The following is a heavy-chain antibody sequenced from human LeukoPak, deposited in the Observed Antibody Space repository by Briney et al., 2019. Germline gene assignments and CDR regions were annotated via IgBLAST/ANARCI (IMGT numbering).Heavy chain of an antibody. J-gene: IGHJ5*02. Sequence: GGSLRLSCAASGFTFRSYAMSWVRQAPGKGLEWVSAISASGGTTYYADSVKGRFTISRDNSKNTLYLQMSSLRAEDTAVYYCAKEPREYCSSTSCPNWIDPWGQGTLVTVSS. CDR2: ISASGGTT. CDR1: GFTFRSYA. V-gene: IGHV3-23*01. D-gene: IGHD2-2*01. CDR3: AKEPREYCSSTSCPNWIDP.